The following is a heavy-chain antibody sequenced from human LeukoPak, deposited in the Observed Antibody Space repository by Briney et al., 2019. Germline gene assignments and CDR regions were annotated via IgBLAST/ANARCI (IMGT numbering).Heavy chain of an antibody. Sequence: GGSLRLSCAASRFTFSNYGMHWVRQAPGKGLEWMTFIRYDGSNKYYADSVKGRFTISRDNSKSTLYLQMNSLRTEDTAVYYCAKELAYCGGDCYSSFDYWGQGALVTVSS. V-gene: IGHV3-30*02. CDR2: IRYDGSNK. J-gene: IGHJ4*02. CDR3: AKELAYCGGDCYSSFDY. D-gene: IGHD2-21*02. CDR1: RFTFSNYG.